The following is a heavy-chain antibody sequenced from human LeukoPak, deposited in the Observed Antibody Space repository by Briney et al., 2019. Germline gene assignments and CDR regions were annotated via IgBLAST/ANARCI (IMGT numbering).Heavy chain of an antibody. CDR2: IYYSGST. Sequence: PSETLSLTCTVSGGSISSSSYYWGWIRQPPGKGLEWIGGIYYSGSTYYNPSLKSRVTISVDTSKNQFSLKLSSVTAADTAVYYCARGLKYSSSSRPYYYYYYYMDVWGKGTTVTVSS. J-gene: IGHJ6*03. D-gene: IGHD6-6*01. CDR3: ARGLKYSSSSRPYYYYYYYMDV. V-gene: IGHV4-39*01. CDR1: GGSISSSSYY.